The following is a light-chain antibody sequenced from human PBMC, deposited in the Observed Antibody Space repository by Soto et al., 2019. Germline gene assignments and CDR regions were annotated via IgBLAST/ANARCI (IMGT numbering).Light chain of an antibody. Sequence: EIVLTQSPGTLSLSPGERATLSCRASQSVSSNYLAWYQQKPGQAPRLLIYGASSRATGIPDRFSGSGSGTDFTLTISRLEPGDFAVYYCQQYGSSSWTFGQGTKVDSK. CDR1: QSVSSNY. V-gene: IGKV3-20*01. CDR2: GAS. CDR3: QQYGSSSWT. J-gene: IGKJ1*01.